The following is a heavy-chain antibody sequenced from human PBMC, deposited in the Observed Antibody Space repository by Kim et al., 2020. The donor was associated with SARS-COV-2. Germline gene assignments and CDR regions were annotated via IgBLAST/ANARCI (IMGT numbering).Heavy chain of an antibody. Sequence: GESLKISCKGSGYSFTSYWISWVRQMPGKGLEWMGRIDPSDSYTNYSPSFQGHVTISADKSISTAYLQWSSLKASDTAMYYCARHQGGGITGTPDAFDIWGQGTMVTVSS. J-gene: IGHJ3*02. CDR2: IDPSDSYT. D-gene: IGHD1-7*01. V-gene: IGHV5-10-1*01. CDR3: ARHQGGGITGTPDAFDI. CDR1: GYSFTSYW.